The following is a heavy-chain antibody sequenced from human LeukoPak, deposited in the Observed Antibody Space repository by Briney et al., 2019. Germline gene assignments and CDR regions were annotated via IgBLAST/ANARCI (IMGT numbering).Heavy chain of an antibody. Sequence: GWSLRLSCAASGFTFSSYAMSWVRQAPGKGLEWVSAISGSGGSTYYADSVKGRFTISRDNSKNTLYLQMNSLRAEDTAVYYCAKDQEQWLIRGLDYWGQGTLVTVPS. CDR3: AKDQEQWLIRGLDY. CDR1: GFTFSSYA. J-gene: IGHJ4*02. D-gene: IGHD6-19*01. CDR2: ISGSGGST. V-gene: IGHV3-23*01.